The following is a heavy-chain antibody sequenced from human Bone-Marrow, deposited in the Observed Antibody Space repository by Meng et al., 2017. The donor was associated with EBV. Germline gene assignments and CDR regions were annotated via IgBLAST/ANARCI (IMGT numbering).Heavy chain of an antibody. J-gene: IGHJ4*02. CDR1: GGSISSSSYY. CDR2: IYYSGST. CDR3: ARTPRSSSHLFDY. V-gene: IGHV4-39*07. D-gene: IGHD6-13*01. Sequence: LQLPASGPGLVKPSETRPLTGTVSGGSISSSSYYWGWIRQPPGKGLEWIGSIYYSGSTYYNPSLKSRVTISVDTSKNQFSLKLSSVTAADTAVYYCARTPRSSSHLFDYWGQGTLVT.